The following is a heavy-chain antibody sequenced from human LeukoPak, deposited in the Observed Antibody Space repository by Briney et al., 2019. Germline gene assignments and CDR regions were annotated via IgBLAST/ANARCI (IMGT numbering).Heavy chain of an antibody. CDR1: GFTFSSHW. Sequence: PGGSLRLSCAASGFTFSSHWMSWVRQAPGKGLEWVANIKQDGSEKYYVDSVKGRFTISRDNAKNSLYLQMNSLRAEDTAVYYCARDGPYYDILTGYVVPPYFDYWGQGTLVTVSS. J-gene: IGHJ4*02. CDR2: IKQDGSEK. CDR3: ARDGPYYDILTGYVVPPYFDY. D-gene: IGHD3-9*01. V-gene: IGHV3-7*01.